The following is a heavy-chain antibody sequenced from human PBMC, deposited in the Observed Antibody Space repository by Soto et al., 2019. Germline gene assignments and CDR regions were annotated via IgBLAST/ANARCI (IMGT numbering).Heavy chain of an antibody. CDR1: GFTFSSHG. CDR2: ISGSGDRT. Sequence: TGGSLRLSCAVSGFTFSSHGKSWVRQAPGKGLEWVSSISGSGDRTYYADSVKGRFTISRDNNKNTVYLQMNSLGVEDTAVYYFAKMGDSSVYDFFAYWGQGTRVIVPS. CDR3: AKMGDSSVYDFFAY. J-gene: IGHJ4*02. V-gene: IGHV3-23*01. D-gene: IGHD3-22*01.